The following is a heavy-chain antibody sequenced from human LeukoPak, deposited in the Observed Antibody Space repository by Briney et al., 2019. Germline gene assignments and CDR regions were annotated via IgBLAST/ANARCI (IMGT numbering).Heavy chain of an antibody. D-gene: IGHD2/OR15-2a*01. CDR1: GYTLTELS. Sequence: ASVKVSCKVSGYTLTELSMHWVRQAPGKGLEWMGGFDPEDGETIYAQKFQGRVTMIEDTSTDTAYMELSSLRSEDTAVYYCATVLHYSIFDYWGQGTLVTVSS. CDR2: FDPEDGET. V-gene: IGHV1-24*01. J-gene: IGHJ4*02. CDR3: ATVLHYSIFDY.